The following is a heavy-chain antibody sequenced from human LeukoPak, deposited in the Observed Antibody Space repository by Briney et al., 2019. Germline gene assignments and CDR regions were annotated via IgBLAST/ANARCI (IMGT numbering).Heavy chain of an antibody. D-gene: IGHD6-19*01. CDR1: GYTFTSYY. Sequence: ASVKLSCKASGYTFTSYYRHWLRQAPGQGLEWMGIINPSGGSTTYARNFQGRVTMTRDTSTSTVYMDLSSLRSEDTAVYYCARLGWVAVAGVQYYFDYWGQGTLVTVSS. V-gene: IGHV1-46*01. CDR3: ARLGWVAVAGVQYYFDY. J-gene: IGHJ4*02. CDR2: INPSGGST.